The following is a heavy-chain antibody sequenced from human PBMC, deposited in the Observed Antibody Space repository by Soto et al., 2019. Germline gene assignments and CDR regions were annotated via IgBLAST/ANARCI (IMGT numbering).Heavy chain of an antibody. CDR2: IKQDGSDM. Sequence: HPGGSLRLSCAASGFTFSTYWMSWVRRAPGKGLEWVAHIKQDGSDMYYADSVKGRFTVSRDNAQNSLSLQMNSLRVEDTGIYYCARDKDWAFDNWGQGTLVTVSS. J-gene: IGHJ4*02. V-gene: IGHV3-7*01. CDR3: ARDKDWAFDN. CDR1: GFTFSTYW. D-gene: IGHD3-9*01.